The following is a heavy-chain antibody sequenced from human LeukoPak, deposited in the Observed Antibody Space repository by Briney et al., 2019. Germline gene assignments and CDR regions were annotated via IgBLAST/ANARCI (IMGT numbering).Heavy chain of an antibody. J-gene: IGHJ4*02. CDR1: GYTFTGYY. D-gene: IGHD6-6*01. CDR3: ARDSRIAAPFDY. Sequence: GASVKVSCKASGYTFTGYYMHWVRQAPGRGLEWMGRINPNSGGTNYAQKFQGRVTMTRDTSISTAYMELSRLRSDDTAVYYCARDSRIAAPFDYWGQGTLVTVSS. V-gene: IGHV1-2*06. CDR2: INPNSGGT.